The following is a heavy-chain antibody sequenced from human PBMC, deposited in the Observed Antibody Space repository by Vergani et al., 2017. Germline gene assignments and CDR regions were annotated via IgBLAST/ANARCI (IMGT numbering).Heavy chain of an antibody. J-gene: IGHJ4*02. Sequence: QLQLQESGPGLVKPSETLSLTCTVSGGSISSSSYYWGWIRQPPGKGLEWIGSIYYSGSTYYNPSLRSRVTISVDTSKNQFSLKLSSVTAADTAVYYCASGSGYELDYWGQGTLVTVSS. CDR3: ASGSGYELDY. CDR1: GGSISSSSYY. V-gene: IGHV4-39*01. CDR2: IYYSGST. D-gene: IGHD5-12*01.